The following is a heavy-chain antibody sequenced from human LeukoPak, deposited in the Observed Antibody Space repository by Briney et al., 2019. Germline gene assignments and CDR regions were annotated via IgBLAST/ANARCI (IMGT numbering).Heavy chain of an antibody. V-gene: IGHV4-34*01. D-gene: IGHD6-6*01. CDR3: ARGAAPPYYYYYYMDV. J-gene: IGHJ6*03. Sequence: SETLSLTCAVYGGSFSGYYWSWIRQPPGKGLEWIGEINHSGSTNYNPSLKSRVTISVDTSKNQFSLKLSSVTAADTAVYYRARGAAPPYYYYYYMDVWGKGTTVTVSS. CDR1: GGSFSGYY. CDR2: INHSGST.